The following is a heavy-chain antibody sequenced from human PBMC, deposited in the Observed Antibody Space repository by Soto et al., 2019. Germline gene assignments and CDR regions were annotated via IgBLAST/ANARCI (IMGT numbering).Heavy chain of an antibody. CDR2: IYYSTIT. CDR3: ARADVTLYFSMDV. V-gene: IGHV4-30-4*01. Sequence: PSETLFLTCTVSGGSISNADFYWSWIPQPPGKGLEWIGYIYYSTITFYSPSLKGRVFISIDTSKNQFSLKLSSVTAADTAVYYCARADVTLYFSMDVWGQGTTVTVSS. J-gene: IGHJ6*02. D-gene: IGHD3-16*01. CDR1: GGSISNADFY.